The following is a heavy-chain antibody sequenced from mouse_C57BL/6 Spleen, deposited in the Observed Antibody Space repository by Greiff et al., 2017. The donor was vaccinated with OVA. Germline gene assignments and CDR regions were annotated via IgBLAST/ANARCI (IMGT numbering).Heavy chain of an antibody. CDR3: ARGDYLYAMDY. CDR1: GYTFTSYW. D-gene: IGHD2-4*01. CDR2: INPRNGGT. Sequence: QVQLQQSGTELVKPGASVKLSCKASGYTFTSYWMHWVKQRPGQGLEWIGNINPRNGGTNYNEKFKSKATLTVDKSSSTAYMQLSSLTSEDSAVYYCARGDYLYAMDYWGQGTSVTVSS. J-gene: IGHJ4*01. V-gene: IGHV1-53*01.